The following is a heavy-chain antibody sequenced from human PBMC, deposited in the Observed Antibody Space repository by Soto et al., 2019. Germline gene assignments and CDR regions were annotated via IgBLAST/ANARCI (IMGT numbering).Heavy chain of an antibody. Sequence: QLLESGGGLVQPGGSLRLSCEASGFSFSSYALSWVRQAPGKGLEWVSTFSAGGRTYYADSVKGRFTIAKDTSKNTLRLQASSLRAEDTAVYYWAKESMTQHYGDTLFDYWGQGTRVTVSS. CDR2: FSAGGRT. J-gene: IGHJ4*02. CDR1: GFSFSSYA. V-gene: IGHV3-23*01. D-gene: IGHD4-17*01. CDR3: AKESMTQHYGDTLFDY.